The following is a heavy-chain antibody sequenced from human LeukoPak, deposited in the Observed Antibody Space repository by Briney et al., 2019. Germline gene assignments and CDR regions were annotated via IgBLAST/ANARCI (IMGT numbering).Heavy chain of an antibody. V-gene: IGHV3-23*01. CDR1: GFTFSSYA. J-gene: IGHJ4*02. CDR2: ISGSGGST. D-gene: IGHD2-15*01. Sequence: GGALRLSCAASGFTFSSYAMSWVRQAPGKGLEWVSAISGSGGSTYYADSVKGRFTISRDNSKNTLYLQMNSLRAEDTAVYYCAKAGAVVVVAAKYFDYWGQGTLVTVSS. CDR3: AKAGAVVVVAAKYFDY.